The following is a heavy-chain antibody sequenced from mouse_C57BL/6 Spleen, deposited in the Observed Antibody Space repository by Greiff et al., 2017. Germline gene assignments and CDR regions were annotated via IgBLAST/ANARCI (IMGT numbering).Heavy chain of an antibody. CDR1: GYSITSGYY. D-gene: IGHD1-3*01. CDR3: ARDQSNYAMDY. Sequence: DVKLVESGPGLVKPSQSLSLTCSVTGYSITSGYYWNWIRQFPGNKLEWMGYISYDGSNNYNPSLKNRISITRDTSKNQFFLKLNSVTTEDTATYYCARDQSNYAMDYWGQGTSVTVSS. CDR2: ISYDGSN. V-gene: IGHV3-6*01. J-gene: IGHJ4*01.